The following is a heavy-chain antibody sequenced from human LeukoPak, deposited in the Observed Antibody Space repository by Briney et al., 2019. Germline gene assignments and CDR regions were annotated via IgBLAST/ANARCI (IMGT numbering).Heavy chain of an antibody. V-gene: IGHV3-33*01. CDR2: IRYDGNNK. CDR1: GFTFSTYG. D-gene: IGHD3-22*01. CDR3: ARAYYSDITDYPYIGY. J-gene: IGHJ4*02. Sequence: GGSLRLSCAASGFTFSTYGMHWVRQAPDKGLEWVAVIRYDGNNKFYVDSVRGRFTISRDNSKNTLYLQMNSLRAEDTAVYYCARAYYSDITDYPYIGYWGQGVLVTVSS.